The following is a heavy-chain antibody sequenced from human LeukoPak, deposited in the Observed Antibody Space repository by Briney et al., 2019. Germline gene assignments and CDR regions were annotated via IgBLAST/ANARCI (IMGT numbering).Heavy chain of an antibody. CDR1: GFTFSSYA. J-gene: IGHJ4*02. CDR3: ARDPRDIVVVPAAKTDY. CDR2: ISGSGGST. Sequence: GGSLRLSCAASGFTFSSYAMSWVRQAPGKGLEWVSAISGSGGSTYYADSVKGRFTISRDNAKNSLYLQMNSLRAEDTAVYYCARDPRDIVVVPAAKTDYWGQGTLVTVSS. V-gene: IGHV3-23*01. D-gene: IGHD2-2*01.